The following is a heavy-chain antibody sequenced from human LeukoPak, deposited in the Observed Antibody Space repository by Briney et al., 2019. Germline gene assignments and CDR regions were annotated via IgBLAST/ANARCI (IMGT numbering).Heavy chain of an antibody. J-gene: IGHJ4*02. Sequence: SETLSLTCTVSGGSISSSSYYWGWIRQPPGKGLEWIGSIYYSGSTYYNPSLKSRVTISVDTSKNQFSLKLSSVTAADTAVYYCARDPLVVVAATLDYWGQGTLVTVSS. CDR2: IYYSGST. D-gene: IGHD2-15*01. CDR1: GGSISSSSYY. CDR3: ARDPLVVVAATLDY. V-gene: IGHV4-39*02.